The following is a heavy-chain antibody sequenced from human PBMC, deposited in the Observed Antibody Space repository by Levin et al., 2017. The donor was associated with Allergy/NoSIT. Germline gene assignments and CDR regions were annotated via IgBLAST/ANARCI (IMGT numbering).Heavy chain of an antibody. V-gene: IGHV3-23*01. CDR2: ISGASAGT. CDR1: GFTFSTYA. CDR3: AKLRGTTWVTRDVFDI. Sequence: LSLTCAASGFTFSTYAMSWVRQAPGKGLEWVSSISGASAGTYYADSVKGRFTISRDNSKTTLDLQMNGLRAEDTAVYYCAKLRGTTWVTRDVFDIWGQGTMVTVSS. J-gene: IGHJ3*02. D-gene: IGHD2-21*02.